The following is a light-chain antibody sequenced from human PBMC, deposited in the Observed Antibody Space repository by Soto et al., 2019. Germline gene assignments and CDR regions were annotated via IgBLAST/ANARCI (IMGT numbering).Light chain of an antibody. CDR2: GAS. J-gene: IGKJ2*01. CDR3: QQFDSTPYT. Sequence: EIVLTQSPGSLSLSPGQSATLSYRASQTVTSNYLVWYQQQPGQAPRLLIYGASTRATGIPDRFSGSGSGTDFSLSISRLEPEDFAVYYCQQFDSTPYTFGLGTKLEIK. V-gene: IGKV3-20*01. CDR1: QTVTSNY.